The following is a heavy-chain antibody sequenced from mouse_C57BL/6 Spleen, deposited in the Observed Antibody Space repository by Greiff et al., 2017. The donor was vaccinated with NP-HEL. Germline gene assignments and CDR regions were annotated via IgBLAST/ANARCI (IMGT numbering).Heavy chain of an antibody. J-gene: IGHJ1*03. CDR2: IDPETGGT. CDR3: TREGAYYSSYGYFDV. D-gene: IGHD2-5*01. V-gene: IGHV1-15*01. Sequence: VQLQQSGAELVRPGASVTLSCKASGYTFTDYEMHWVKQTPVHGLEWIGAIDPETGGTAYNQKFKGKAILTADKSSSTAYLELRSLTSEDSAVYYCTREGAYYSSYGYFDVWGTGTTVTVSS. CDR1: GYTFTDYE.